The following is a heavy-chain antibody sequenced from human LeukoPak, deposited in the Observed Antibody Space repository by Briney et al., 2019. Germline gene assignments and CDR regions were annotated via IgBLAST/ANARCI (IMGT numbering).Heavy chain of an antibody. CDR1: GGSISSYY. CDR3: ARGTVVSLYYYYYMDV. J-gene: IGHJ6*03. D-gene: IGHD4-23*01. CDR2: IYYSGST. Sequence: PSETLSLTCTVSGGSISSYYWSWIRQPPGKGLECIGYIYYSGSTNYNPSLKSRVTISVDTSKNQFSLKLSSVTAADTAVYYCARGTVVSLYYYYYMDVWGKGTTVTISS. V-gene: IGHV4-59*01.